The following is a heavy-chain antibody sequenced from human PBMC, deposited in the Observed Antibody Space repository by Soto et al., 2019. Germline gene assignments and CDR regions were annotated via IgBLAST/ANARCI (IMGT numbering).Heavy chain of an antibody. CDR2: IWYDGSNK. J-gene: IGHJ4*02. D-gene: IGHD3-16*01. CDR1: GFTFSSNG. CDR3: ARWGNNKKLDY. V-gene: IGHV3-33*01. Sequence: GGSLRLSCAASGFTFSSNGMHWVRQAPGKGLEWVAVIWYDGSNKYYADSVEGRFTISRDNSKNTLYLQMNSLRAEDTAVYYCARWGNNKKLDYWGQGTLVTVSS.